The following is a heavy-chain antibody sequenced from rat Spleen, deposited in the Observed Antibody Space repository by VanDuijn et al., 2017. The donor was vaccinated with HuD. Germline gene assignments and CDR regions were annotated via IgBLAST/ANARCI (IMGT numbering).Heavy chain of an antibody. CDR3: ASLYSSYSLYYFDY. D-gene: IGHD1-2*01. CDR1: GDSITSHY. V-gene: IGHV3-1*01. CDR2: INYSGST. J-gene: IGHJ2*01. Sequence: EVQLQESGPGLVKPSQSLSLSCSVTGDSITSHYWGWIRKFPGNKMEWMGYINYSGSTSYNPFIKSRISITRDTSKNQFFLQLTSVATEDTATYYCASLYSSYSLYYFDYWGQGVMVTVSS.